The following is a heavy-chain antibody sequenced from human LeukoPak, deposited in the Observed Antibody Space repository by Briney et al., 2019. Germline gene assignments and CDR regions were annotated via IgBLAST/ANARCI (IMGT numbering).Heavy chain of an antibody. CDR3: AKDRSLDGYNAFFDY. Sequence: GGFLRLSCVASGFTFDDYAMHWVRQAPGKGLEWVSLISWDGFTTYYADSVKGRFTISRDNSKNSLYLQMNSLRTEDTALNYCAKDRSLDGYNAFFDYWGQGTLVTVSS. D-gene: IGHD5-24*01. CDR1: GFTFDDYA. V-gene: IGHV3-43D*04. CDR2: ISWDGFTT. J-gene: IGHJ4*02.